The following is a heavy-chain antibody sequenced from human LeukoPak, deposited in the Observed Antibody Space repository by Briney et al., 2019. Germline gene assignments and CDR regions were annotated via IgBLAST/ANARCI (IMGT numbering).Heavy chain of an antibody. CDR2: ISGSGGST. V-gene: IGHV3-23*01. Sequence: GGSLRLSCAASGFTFSSYGMHWVRQAPCKGLEWVSAISGSGGSTYYADSVKGRFTISRDNSKNTLYLQMNSLRAEDTAVYYCAKSRTGDAFDIWGQGTMVTVSS. J-gene: IGHJ3*02. CDR1: GFTFSSYG. D-gene: IGHD1-14*01. CDR3: AKSRTGDAFDI.